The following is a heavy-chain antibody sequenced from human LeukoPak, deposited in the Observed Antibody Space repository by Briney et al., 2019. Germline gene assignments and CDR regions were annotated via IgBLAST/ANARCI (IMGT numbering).Heavy chain of an antibody. V-gene: IGHV3-7*03. CDR2: IKQDGSEK. Sequence: GGSLRLSCAASGFTFTSYWKTWVRQAPGKGLEWVANIKQDGSEKFYVGSVRGRFTISRDNGRNSVSLQMNSLRDEDTAVYYCARDVDTNYWGQGTLVTVSS. D-gene: IGHD5-18*01. CDR1: GFTFTSYW. J-gene: IGHJ4*02. CDR3: ARDVDTNY.